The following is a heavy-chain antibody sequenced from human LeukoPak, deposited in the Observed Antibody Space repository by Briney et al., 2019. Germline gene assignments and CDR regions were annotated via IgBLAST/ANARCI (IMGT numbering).Heavy chain of an antibody. CDR2: ISYDGRNQ. CDR1: GFSFTTYG. CDR3: VKDRTINGRSSPFDS. D-gene: IGHD1-26*01. J-gene: IGHJ4*02. Sequence: PGTSLRLSCAASGFSFTTYGMHWVRQAPLKGLEWLAAISYDGRNQNYADSVKGRFTIFRDNSQNTLYLQMSSLRAEDTALYNCVKDRTINGRSSPFDSWGQGTLVTVSS. V-gene: IGHV3-30*18.